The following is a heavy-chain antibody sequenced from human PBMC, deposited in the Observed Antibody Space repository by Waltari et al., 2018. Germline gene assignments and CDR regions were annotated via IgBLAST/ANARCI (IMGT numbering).Heavy chain of an antibody. CDR1: GYSISSGYY. J-gene: IGHJ4*02. Sequence: QVQLQESGPGLVKPSETLSLTCAVSGYSISSGYYWGWIRQPPGKGLEWIGSIYHSGSTYYNPSLKSRVTISVDTSKNQFSLKLSSVTAADTAVYYCERHWSYSSSSLYYFDYWGQGTLVTVSS. D-gene: IGHD6-6*01. V-gene: IGHV4-38-2*01. CDR2: IYHSGST. CDR3: ERHWSYSSSSLYYFDY.